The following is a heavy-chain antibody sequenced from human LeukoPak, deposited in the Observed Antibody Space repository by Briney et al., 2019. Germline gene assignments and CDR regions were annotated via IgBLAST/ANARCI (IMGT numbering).Heavy chain of an antibody. CDR2: IKQDGSEK. V-gene: IGHV3-7*04. J-gene: IGHJ4*02. D-gene: IGHD6-13*01. CDR3: AKDLAAAEDY. Sequence: GGSLRLSCAASGFTFSNYWMGWVRQAPGKGLEWVANIKQDGSEKYYVDSVKGRFTISRDNTKSSLYLQMNSLRAEDTAVYYCAKDLAAAEDYWGQGTLVTVSS. CDR1: GFTFSNYW.